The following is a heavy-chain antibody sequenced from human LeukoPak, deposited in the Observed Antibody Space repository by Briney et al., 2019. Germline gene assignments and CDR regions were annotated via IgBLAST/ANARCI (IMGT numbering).Heavy chain of an antibody. V-gene: IGHV4-34*01. J-gene: IGHJ5*02. CDR3: ARGSGNMGYCSSTSCRILNWFDP. CDR2: INHSGST. CDR1: GGSFSGYY. D-gene: IGHD2-2*01. Sequence: SETLSLTCAVYGGSFSGYYWSWIRQPPGKGLEWIGEINHSGSTNYNPSLKSRVTISVYTSKNQFSLKLSSVTAADTAVYYCARGSGNMGYCSSTSCRILNWFDPWGQGTLVTVSS.